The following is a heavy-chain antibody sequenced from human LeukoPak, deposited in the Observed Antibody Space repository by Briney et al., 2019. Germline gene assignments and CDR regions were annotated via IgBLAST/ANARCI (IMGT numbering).Heavy chain of an antibody. V-gene: IGHV1-8*01. D-gene: IGHD4-17*01. CDR3: ARVHYGDSRFDP. J-gene: IGHJ5*02. Sequence: GASVKVSCKASGHTFTSYDIHWVRQATGQGLEWMGWMNPNSGNTGYTQKFQGRVTMTRNTSISTAYMELSSLRSEDTAVYYCARVHYGDSRFDPWGQGTLVTVSS. CDR1: GHTFTSYD. CDR2: MNPNSGNT.